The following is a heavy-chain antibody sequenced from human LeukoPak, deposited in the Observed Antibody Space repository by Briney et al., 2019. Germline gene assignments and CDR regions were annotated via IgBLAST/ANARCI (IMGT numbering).Heavy chain of an antibody. D-gene: IGHD1-26*01. CDR3: AGDLGWDDVFDI. CDR2: INSDGSST. J-gene: IGHJ3*02. Sequence: GGSLRLSRAPSLFTFSRYWMHWVRQAPGKGLVWVSRINSDGSSTSYADSVKGRFTISRDNAKNTLYLQINSLRAEDTAVYYCAGDLGWDDVFDIWGQGTMVTVSS. V-gene: IGHV3-74*01. CDR1: LFTFSRYW.